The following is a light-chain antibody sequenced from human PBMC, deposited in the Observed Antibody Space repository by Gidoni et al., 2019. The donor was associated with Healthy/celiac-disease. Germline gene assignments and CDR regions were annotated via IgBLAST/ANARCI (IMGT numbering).Light chain of an antibody. CDR1: NIGSKS. Sequence: SYVLTQPPSVSVAPGKTARITCGGNNIGSKSVHWYQQKPGQAPVLVIYYDSDRPSGIPERFSGSNSGNTATLTISRVEAGDEADYYCQVWDSSSVVFGGGTKLPVL. J-gene: IGLJ2*01. CDR3: QVWDSSSVV. V-gene: IGLV3-21*04. CDR2: YDS.